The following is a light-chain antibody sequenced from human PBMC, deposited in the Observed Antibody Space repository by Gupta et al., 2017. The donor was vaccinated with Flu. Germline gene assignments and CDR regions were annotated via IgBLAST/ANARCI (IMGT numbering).Light chain of an antibody. CDR2: DNR. J-gene: IGLJ3*02. V-gene: IGLV3-21*02. CDR3: QVWDRSSDHRV. Sequence: SYVLTQPPSVSVAPGQTARMTCGANKIGTRSVHWYQQKPGQAPVLVVYDNRDRPSGIPERFSGSNSGNAATLTISRVEAGDEADYYCQVWDRSSDHRVFGGGTKLTVL. CDR1: KIGTRS.